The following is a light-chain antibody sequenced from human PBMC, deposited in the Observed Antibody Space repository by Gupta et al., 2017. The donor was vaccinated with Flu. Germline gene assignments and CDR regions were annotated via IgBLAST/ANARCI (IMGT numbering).Light chain of an antibody. CDR3: QQTHSVPWT. J-gene: IGKJ1*01. CDR2: ASS. V-gene: IGKV1-39*01. CDR1: QDISRF. Sequence: DIQMTQSPSSLSASVGDRVTITCRASQDISRFLNWYQQRPGKSPKLLIHASSTFQTGGPSRFGGSGSGTDFTLTITRLQPEDIATYYCQQTHSVPWTFGQGTKVEIK.